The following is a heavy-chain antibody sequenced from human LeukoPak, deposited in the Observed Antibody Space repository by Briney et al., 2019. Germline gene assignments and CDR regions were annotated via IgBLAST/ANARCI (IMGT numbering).Heavy chain of an antibody. Sequence: GGSLRLSCAASGFTFSSYAMSWVRQAPGKGLEWVSAISGSGGSTYYADSVKGRFTISRDNSKNTLYLQMNSLRAEDTAVYYCAKISNPYYCYGMDVWGQGTTVTVSS. CDR1: GFTFSSYA. V-gene: IGHV3-23*01. D-gene: IGHD4-4*01. CDR3: AKISNPYYCYGMDV. CDR2: ISGSGGST. J-gene: IGHJ6*02.